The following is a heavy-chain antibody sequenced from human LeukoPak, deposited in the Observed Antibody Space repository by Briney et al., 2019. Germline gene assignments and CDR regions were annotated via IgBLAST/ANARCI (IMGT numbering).Heavy chain of an antibody. CDR3: ARWESSHDY. J-gene: IGHJ4*02. CDR1: GGSFSGYY. CDR2: IYYSGST. Sequence: SETLSLTCAVYGGSFSGYYWSWIRQPPGKGLEWIGYIYYSGSTNYNPSLKSRVTISVDTSKNQFSLKLSSVTAADTAVYYCARWESSHDYWGQGTLVTVSS. D-gene: IGHD1-26*01. V-gene: IGHV4-59*01.